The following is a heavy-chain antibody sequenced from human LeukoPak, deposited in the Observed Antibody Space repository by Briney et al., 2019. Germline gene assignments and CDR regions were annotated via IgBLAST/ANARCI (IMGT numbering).Heavy chain of an antibody. Sequence: SETLSLTCTVSGGSISSSSYYWGWIRQPPGKGLEWIGSIYYSGSTYYNPSLKSRVTISVDTSKNQFSLKLSSVTAADTAVYYCARGPDTFGGVIPFDYWGQGTLVTVSS. V-gene: IGHV4-39*07. CDR1: GGSISSSSYY. D-gene: IGHD3-16*02. J-gene: IGHJ4*02. CDR3: ARGPDTFGGVIPFDY. CDR2: IYYSGST.